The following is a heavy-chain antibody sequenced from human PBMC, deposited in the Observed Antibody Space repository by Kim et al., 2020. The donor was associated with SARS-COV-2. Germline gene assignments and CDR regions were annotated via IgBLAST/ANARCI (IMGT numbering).Heavy chain of an antibody. CDR3: ARGAYYEYVWGSYRRYDAFDI. CDR1: GYSFTSYW. V-gene: IGHV5-51*01. J-gene: IGHJ3*02. D-gene: IGHD3-16*02. CDR2: IYPGDSDT. Sequence: GESLKISCKGSGYSFTSYWIGWVRQMPGKGLEWMGIIYPGDSDTRYSPSFQGQVTISADKSISTAYLQWSSLKASDTARYYCARGAYYEYVWGSYRRYDAFDIWGQGTMVTVSS.